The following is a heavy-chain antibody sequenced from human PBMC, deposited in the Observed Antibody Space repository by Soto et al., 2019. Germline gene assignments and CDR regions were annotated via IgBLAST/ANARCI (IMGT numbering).Heavy chain of an antibody. Sequence: QVQLVQSGAEVKKPGASVKVSCKASGYTFTGYYMHWVRQAPGQGLEWMGWINPNSGGTNYAQKFQGWVIMTRDTSISTAYMELSRLRSDDTAVYYCARFALGEDYYYGMDVWGQGTTVTVSS. J-gene: IGHJ6*02. V-gene: IGHV1-2*04. CDR3: ARFALGEDYYYGMDV. CDR2: INPNSGGT. CDR1: GYTFTGYY. D-gene: IGHD3-10*01.